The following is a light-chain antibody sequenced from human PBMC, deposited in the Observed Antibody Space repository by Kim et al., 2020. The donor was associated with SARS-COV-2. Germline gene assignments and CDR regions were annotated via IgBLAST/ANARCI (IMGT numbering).Light chain of an antibody. CDR2: GAS. CDR1: QSISNW. V-gene: IGKV1-5*01. Sequence: SALSGPGGDRVTITCRASQSISNWLAWYQQKPGKAPRLLIYGASNLESGVPSRFGGSGSGTEFTLTISSLQPDDFATYYCQQYNGCFGQGTKLEI. J-gene: IGKJ2*01. CDR3: QQYNGC.